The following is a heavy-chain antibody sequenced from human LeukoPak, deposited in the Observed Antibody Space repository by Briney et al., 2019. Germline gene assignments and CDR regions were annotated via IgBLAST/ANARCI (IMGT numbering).Heavy chain of an antibody. CDR2: IIPIFGTA. CDR1: GGTFSSYA. Sequence: ASVKVSCKASGGTFSSYAISWVRQAPGQGLEWMGGIIPIFGTANYAQKFQGRVTITADESTSTAYMELSSLRAEDTAVYYCARNPGPHLGTNGVAFDIWGQGTMVTVSS. V-gene: IGHV1-69*13. D-gene: IGHD1-26*01. CDR3: ARNPGPHLGTNGVAFDI. J-gene: IGHJ3*02.